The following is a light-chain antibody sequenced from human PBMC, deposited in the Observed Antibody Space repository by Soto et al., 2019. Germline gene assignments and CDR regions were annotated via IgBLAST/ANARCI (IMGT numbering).Light chain of an antibody. J-gene: IGLJ3*02. CDR2: DVS. V-gene: IGLV2-8*01. Sequence: QSALTQPPSASWSPGQSVTISCTGTSSDVGGYNYVSWYQQHPGKAPKLMIYDVSKRPSGVPDRFSGSKSGNTASLTVSGLQAEDEADYYCSSYAGSNNWVFGGGTQLTVL. CDR3: SSYAGSNNWV. CDR1: SSDVGGYNY.